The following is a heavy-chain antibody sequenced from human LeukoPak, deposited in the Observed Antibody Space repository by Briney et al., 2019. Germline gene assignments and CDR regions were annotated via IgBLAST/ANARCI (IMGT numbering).Heavy chain of an antibody. J-gene: IGHJ4*02. CDR2: INHSGST. CDR3: AREWGMFYYDSTGYYYFDY. V-gene: IGHV4-34*01. Sequence: SETLSLTCAVYGGSFSGYYWSWIRQPPGKGVEWIGEINHSGSTNYNPSLKSRVTISVDTSKNQFSLKLSSVTAPDTAVYYCAREWGMFYYDSTGYYYFDYWGQGTLVTVSS. CDR1: GGSFSGYY. D-gene: IGHD3-22*01.